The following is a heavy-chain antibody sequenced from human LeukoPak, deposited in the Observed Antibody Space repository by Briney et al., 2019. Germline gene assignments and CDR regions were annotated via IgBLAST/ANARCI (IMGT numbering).Heavy chain of an antibody. D-gene: IGHD3-22*01. V-gene: IGHV3-7*01. CDR2: IKRDGSEK. Sequence: PGGSLRLSCAASGFTFSNYWMSWVRQAPGKGLEWVANIKRDGSEKYYLDSVKGRFTISRDNAKNSLYLQMNSLRAEDTAVYYCARDLGQYYDTSDNWFDPWGQGTLVTVSS. CDR1: GFTFSNYW. J-gene: IGHJ5*02. CDR3: ARDLGQYYDTSDNWFDP.